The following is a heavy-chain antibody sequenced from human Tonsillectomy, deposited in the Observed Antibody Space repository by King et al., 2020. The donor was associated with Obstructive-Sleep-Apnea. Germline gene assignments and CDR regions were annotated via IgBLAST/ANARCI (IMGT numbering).Heavy chain of an antibody. CDR2: IYSGGST. V-gene: IGHV3-66*01. Sequence: VQLVQSGGGLVQPGGSLRLSCAASGFTVSSNYMSWVRQAPGKGLEWVSVIYSGGSTYYADSVKGRFTISRDNSKNTLYLQMNSLRAEDTAVHYCARGDYGSGSYWFAYWGQGTLVTVSS. CDR3: ARGDYGSGSYWFAY. CDR1: GFTVSSNY. D-gene: IGHD3-10*01. J-gene: IGHJ4*02.